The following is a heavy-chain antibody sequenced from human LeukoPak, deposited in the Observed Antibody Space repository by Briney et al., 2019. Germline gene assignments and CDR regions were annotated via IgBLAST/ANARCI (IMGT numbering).Heavy chain of an antibody. D-gene: IGHD6-13*01. V-gene: IGHV1-18*01. J-gene: IGHJ4*02. CDR2: ISAYNGNT. CDR3: ARDLAAAGLQPFDY. CDR1: GYTFTSYG. Sequence: ASVKVSCKASGYTFTSYGISWVRQAPGQGLEWMGWISAYNGNTNYAQKLQGRVTMTTDTSTSTAYMELRSLRSDDTAVYYCARDLAAAGLQPFDYWGQGTLVTVSS.